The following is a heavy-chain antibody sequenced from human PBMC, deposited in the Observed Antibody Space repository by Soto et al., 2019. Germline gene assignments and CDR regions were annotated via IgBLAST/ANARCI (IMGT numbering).Heavy chain of an antibody. CDR1: GYAFTTYG. CDR3: ARGRYGDY. Sequence: QVHLVQSGAEVKKPGASVKVSCKGSGYAFTTYGITWVRQAPGQGLEWMGWISAHNGNTNYAQKLQGRVTVTRDTSPSTAYMALRSLRCDDTAVYYCARGRYGDYWGQGALVTVSS. J-gene: IGHJ4*02. V-gene: IGHV1-18*01. CDR2: ISAHNGNT. D-gene: IGHD1-1*01.